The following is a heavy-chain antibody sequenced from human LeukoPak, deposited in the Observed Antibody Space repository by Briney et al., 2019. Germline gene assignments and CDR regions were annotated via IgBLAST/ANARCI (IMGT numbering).Heavy chain of an antibody. Sequence: PSETLSLTCTVSGGSISRHFWSWIRQPPGKGLEWIGFMYYNGSAKYNPSLKSRVTISVDTSKNQFSLKLNSVTAADTAVYYCARHYGPWGQGTLVTVSS. CDR2: MYYNGSA. CDR3: ARHYGP. D-gene: IGHD3-10*01. J-gene: IGHJ5*02. V-gene: IGHV4-59*08. CDR1: GGSISRHF.